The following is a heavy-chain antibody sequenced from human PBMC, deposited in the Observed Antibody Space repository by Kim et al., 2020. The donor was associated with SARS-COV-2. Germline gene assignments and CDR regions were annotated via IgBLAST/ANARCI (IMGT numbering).Heavy chain of an antibody. CDR2: FDPEDGET. CDR1: GYTLTELS. J-gene: IGHJ5*02. D-gene: IGHD3-22*01. V-gene: IGHV1-24*01. Sequence: ASVKVSCKVSGYTLTELSMHWVRQAPGKGLEWMGGFDPEDGETIYAQKFQGRVTMTEDTSTDTAYMELSSLRSEDTAVYYCATEGLGLGNDSSGYYSGNWFDPWGQGTLVTVSS. CDR3: ATEGLGLGNDSSGYYSGNWFDP.